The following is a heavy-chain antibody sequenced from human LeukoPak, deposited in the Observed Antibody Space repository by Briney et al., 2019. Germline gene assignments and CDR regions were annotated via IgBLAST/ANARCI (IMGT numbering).Heavy chain of an antibody. CDR1: GCTFTSYA. V-gene: IGHV1-69*13. Sequence: SVKVSCKASGCTFTSYAISSVRQAPGQGLEWMGGIIPIFGTANYAQKFQGRVTITADESTSTAYMDLSSLRSEDTAVYYCARVPGAAAFDYWGQGNLVTVSS. CDR3: ARVPGAAAFDY. CDR2: IIPIFGTA. J-gene: IGHJ4*02. D-gene: IGHD6-13*01.